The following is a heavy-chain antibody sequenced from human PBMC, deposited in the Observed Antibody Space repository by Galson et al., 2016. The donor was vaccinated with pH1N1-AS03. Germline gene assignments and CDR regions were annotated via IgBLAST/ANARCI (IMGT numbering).Heavy chain of an antibody. CDR1: GGSISGTSYY. CDR2: ISLSGST. CDR3: ATSLNSGRNSYRPTDAFDI. Sequence: TLSLTCTVSGGSISGTSYYWSWIRQPAGKGLEWIGRISLSGSTNYNPSLKRRVSMSVDTSKNQLSLELNSVTAADTAVYYCATSLNSGRNSYRPTDAFDIWGQGTMVTVSS. D-gene: IGHD1-26*01. V-gene: IGHV4-61*02. J-gene: IGHJ3*02.